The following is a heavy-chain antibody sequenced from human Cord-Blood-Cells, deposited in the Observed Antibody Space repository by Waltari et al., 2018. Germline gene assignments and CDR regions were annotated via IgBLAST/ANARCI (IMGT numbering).Heavy chain of an antibody. CDR1: GGSISSGDSY. J-gene: IGHJ4*02. CDR2: SYYSRST. D-gene: IGHD4-17*01. V-gene: IGHV4-30-4*01. CDR3: ANSYGDYVHLDY. Sequence: QVQLQESGPGLVKPSQTLSLTCTVSGGSISSGDSYWGWIRQPPGKGMEWTEYSYYSRSTYYNPALKSRVTISVEPSKIQVSLKLGSVTAADMAVYYCANSYGDYVHLDYWGQGTLVTVSA.